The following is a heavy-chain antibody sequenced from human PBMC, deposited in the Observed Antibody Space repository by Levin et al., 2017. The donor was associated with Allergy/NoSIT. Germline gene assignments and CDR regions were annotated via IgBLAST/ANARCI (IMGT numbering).Heavy chain of an antibody. CDR3: ARVPRSFGFGYFAY. CDR1: GFTVSSNY. D-gene: IGHD3-3*01. Sequence: GGSLRLSCAASGFTVSSNYMSWVRQAPGKGLELVSVIYSDGSTYYADSGKGRFTISRDNAKNTVYLQMNSLRAEDTAVYYCARVPRSFGFGYFAYWGQGTLVTVSS. V-gene: IGHV3-66*01. CDR2: IYSDGST. J-gene: IGHJ4*02.